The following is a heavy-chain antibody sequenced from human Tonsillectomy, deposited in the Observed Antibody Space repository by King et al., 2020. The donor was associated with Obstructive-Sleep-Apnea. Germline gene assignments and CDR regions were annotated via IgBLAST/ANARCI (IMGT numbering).Heavy chain of an antibody. Sequence: VQLVESGGGVVQPGRSLRLSCGASGFTFRTYAVHWVRQAPGKGLEWVAVISDNGKNKYYADSVKGRFTISRDNSKNTLYLQMNSLRAEDTAVVYCARDNPPGDGMDVWGQGTTVTVSS. CDR3: ARDNPPGDGMDV. J-gene: IGHJ6*02. CDR2: ISDNGKNK. D-gene: IGHD3-10*01. V-gene: IGHV3-30*04. CDR1: GFTFRTYA.